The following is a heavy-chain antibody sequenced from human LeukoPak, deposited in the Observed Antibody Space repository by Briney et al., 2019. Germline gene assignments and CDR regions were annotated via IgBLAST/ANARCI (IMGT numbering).Heavy chain of an antibody. CDR3: ARGTDEWELLFAY. J-gene: IGHJ4*02. CDR2: IYYSGST. Sequence: SETLSLTCTVSGGSISSSSYYWGWIRQPPGKGLEWIGSIYYSGSTYYNPSLKSRVTISVDTSKNQFSLKLSFVTAADTAVYYCARGTDEWELLFAYWGQGTLVTVSS. CDR1: GGSISSSSYY. V-gene: IGHV4-39*01. D-gene: IGHD1-26*01.